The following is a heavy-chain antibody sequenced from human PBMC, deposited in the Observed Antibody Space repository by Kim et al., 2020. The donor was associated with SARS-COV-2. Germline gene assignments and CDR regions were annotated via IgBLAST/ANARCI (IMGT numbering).Heavy chain of an antibody. J-gene: IGHJ2*01. V-gene: IGHV1-3*01. CDR2: INAGNGNT. D-gene: IGHD5-18*01. CDR3: ARDREVTDWYFDL. CDR1: GYTFTSYA. Sequence: ASVKVSCKASGYTFTSYAMHWVRQAPGQRLEWMGWINAGNGNTKYSQKFQGRVTITRDTSASTAYMELSSLRSEDTAVYYCARDREVTDWYFDLWGRGTLVTVSS.